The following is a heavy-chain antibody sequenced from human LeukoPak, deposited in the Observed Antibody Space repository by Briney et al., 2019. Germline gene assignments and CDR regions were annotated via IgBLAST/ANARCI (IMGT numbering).Heavy chain of an antibody. J-gene: IGHJ4*02. CDR2: IWYDGSNK. CDR3: AREGSSSVTPLSFDY. CDR1: GFTFSSYG. D-gene: IGHD6-13*01. Sequence: PGGSLRLSCAASGFTFSSYGMHWVRQAPGKGLEWVAVIWYDGSNKYYADSVKGRFTISRDNSKNTLYLQMNSLRAEDTAVYYCAREGSSSVTPLSFDYWGQGTLVTVSS. V-gene: IGHV3-33*01.